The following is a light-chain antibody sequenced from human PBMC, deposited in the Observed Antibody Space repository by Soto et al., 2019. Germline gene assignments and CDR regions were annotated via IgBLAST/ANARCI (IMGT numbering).Light chain of an antibody. V-gene: IGKV1-5*03. CDR2: KAS. Sequence: DIQMTQSPSTLSASVGDRVTITCRASQSISTWLAWYQQKPGKAPYLLIYKASSLEGGVPSRFSGSGSGTEFNITISRPPPDDFSTYYWQTYNGYPLPFRGGAQVEIK. J-gene: IGKJ4*01. CDR3: QTYNGYPLP. CDR1: QSISTW.